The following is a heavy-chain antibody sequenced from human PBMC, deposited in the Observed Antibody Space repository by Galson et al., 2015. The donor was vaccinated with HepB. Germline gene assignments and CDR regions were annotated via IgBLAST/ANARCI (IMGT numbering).Heavy chain of an antibody. CDR2: INPNSGGT. CDR3: GRGTGPRDFADY. Sequence: SVKVSCKASGYTFTGYYMHWVRQAPGQGLEWMGWINPNSGGTNYAQKFQGRVTMTRDTSISTAYMELSRLRSDDTAVYYCGRGTGPRDFADYWGQGTLVTVSS. CDR1: GYTFTGYY. J-gene: IGHJ4*02. D-gene: IGHD7-27*01. V-gene: IGHV1-2*02.